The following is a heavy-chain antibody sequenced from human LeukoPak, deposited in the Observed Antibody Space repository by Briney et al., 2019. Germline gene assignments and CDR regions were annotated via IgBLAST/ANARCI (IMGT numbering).Heavy chain of an antibody. CDR2: ISSSGSTI. D-gene: IGHD3-3*01. V-gene: IGHV3-48*03. J-gene: IGHJ5*02. Sequence: GGSLRLSCAASGFTFSSYEMNWVRQAPGKGLEWVSYISSSGSTIYYADSVKGRFTISRDNAKNSLYLQMNSLRVEDTAVYHCTRYDSSRFDPWGQGTLVIVSA. CDR3: TRYDSSRFDP. CDR1: GFTFSSYE.